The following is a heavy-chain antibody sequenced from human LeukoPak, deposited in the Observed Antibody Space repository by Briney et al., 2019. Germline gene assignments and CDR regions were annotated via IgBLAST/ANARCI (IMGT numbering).Heavy chain of an antibody. CDR3: ARGQYYDYVWGSYRLDYFDY. CDR1: GFTFSSYS. D-gene: IGHD3-16*02. V-gene: IGHV3-21*01. CDR2: ISSSSSYL. J-gene: IGHJ4*02. Sequence: GGSLRLSCAAPGFTFSSYSMNWVRQAPGKGLEWVSSISSSSSYLYYADSVKGRFTISRDNAKNSLYLQMNSLRAEDTAVYYCARGQYYDYVWGSYRLDYFDYWGQGTLVTVSS.